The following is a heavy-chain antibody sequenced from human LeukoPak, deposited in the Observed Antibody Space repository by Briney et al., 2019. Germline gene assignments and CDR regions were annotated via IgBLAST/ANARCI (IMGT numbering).Heavy chain of an antibody. CDR2: IYPGDSDT. CDR1: GYSFTSYW. J-gene: IGHJ5*02. D-gene: IGHD4-17*01. CDR3: ARSRVEKGGDYKTWFDP. Sequence: GESLQISCQGSGYSFTSYWIGWVRQMPGKGLEWMGIIYPGDSDTRYSPSFQGQVTISADKSISTAYLQWSSLKASDTAMYYCARSRVEKGGDYKTWFDPWGQGTLVTVSS. V-gene: IGHV5-51*01.